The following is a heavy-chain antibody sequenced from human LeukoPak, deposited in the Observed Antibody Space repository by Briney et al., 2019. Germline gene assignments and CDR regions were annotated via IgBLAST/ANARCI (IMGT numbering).Heavy chain of an antibody. Sequence: ASVKVSCKASEYTFTDYYIHWVRLAPGQGLEWMGRFNPNTGGANYAQNFEGRVTMTMDTSISTAYMELSSLTSDDTAVYYCARRRDSRGYYYGMDVWGQGATVTVSS. CDR2: FNPNTGGA. CDR3: ARRRDSRGYYYGMDV. V-gene: IGHV1-2*06. D-gene: IGHD3-22*01. J-gene: IGHJ6*02. CDR1: EYTFTDYY.